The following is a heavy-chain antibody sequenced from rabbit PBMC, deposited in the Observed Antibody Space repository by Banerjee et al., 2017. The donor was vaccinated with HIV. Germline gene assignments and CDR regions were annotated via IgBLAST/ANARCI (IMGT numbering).Heavy chain of an antibody. Sequence: QEQLVESGGGLVKPGASLTLTCKTSGFSFSSGLPMCWVRQAPGKGLELIACIYTVTANTWYASWVNGRFTISRSSSLNTVDLKMTSLTAADTATYFCARAMATMTMVMNLWGPGTLVTVS. CDR2: IYTVTANT. CDR3: ARAMATMTMVMNL. V-gene: IGHV1S43*01. D-gene: IGHD2-1*01. CDR1: GFSFSSGLP. J-gene: IGHJ4*01.